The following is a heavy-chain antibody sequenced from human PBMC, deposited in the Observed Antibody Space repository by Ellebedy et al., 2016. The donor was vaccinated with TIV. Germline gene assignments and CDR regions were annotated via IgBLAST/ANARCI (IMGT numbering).Heavy chain of an antibody. V-gene: IGHV3-23*01. CDR2: IGGSGEST. D-gene: IGHD3-10*01. Sequence: PGGSLRLSCAASGFTFNTYAMSWVRQAPGRGLAWVSVIGGSGESTFYADSVKGRFPISRDNSKNTLYLQMNSLRAEDTAVYYCARDGHYYDSGSYSVYGMDVWGQGTTVTVSS. J-gene: IGHJ6*02. CDR3: ARDGHYYDSGSYSVYGMDV. CDR1: GFTFNTYA.